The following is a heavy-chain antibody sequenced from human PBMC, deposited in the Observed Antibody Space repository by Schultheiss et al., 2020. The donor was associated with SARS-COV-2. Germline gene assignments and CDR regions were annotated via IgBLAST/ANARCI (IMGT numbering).Heavy chain of an antibody. CDR3: ARVGRVRFLEWSLGPHSWFDP. Sequence: SETLSLTCTVSGGSISSGGYYWSWIRQHPGKGLEWIGYIYYSGSTYYNPSLKSRVTISVDTSKNQFSLKLSSVTAADTAVYYCARVGRVRFLEWSLGPHSWFDPWGQGTLVTVSS. CDR1: GGSISSGGYY. J-gene: IGHJ5*02. D-gene: IGHD3-3*01. CDR2: IYYSGST. V-gene: IGHV4-31*03.